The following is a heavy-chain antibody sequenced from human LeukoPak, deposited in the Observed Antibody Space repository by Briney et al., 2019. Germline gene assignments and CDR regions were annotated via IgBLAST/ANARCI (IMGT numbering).Heavy chain of an antibody. V-gene: IGHV4-34*01. J-gene: IGHJ5*02. D-gene: IGHD3-10*01. CDR3: ARVVSGYWFDP. Sequence: SETLSLTCAVYGGSFSGYCWSWIRQPPGKGLEWIGEINHSGSTNYNPSLKSRVTISVDTSKNQFSLKLSSVTAADTAVYYCARVVSGYWFDPWGQGTLVTVSS. CDR1: GGSFSGYC. CDR2: INHSGST.